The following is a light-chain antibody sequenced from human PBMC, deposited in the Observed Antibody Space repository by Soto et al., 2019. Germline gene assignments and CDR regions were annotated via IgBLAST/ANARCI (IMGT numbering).Light chain of an antibody. Sequence: DIQMTQSPSTLSASVGDRVTITCRASESISGWFAWYQQKPGKAPKLVIFKASTLESGVPSRFSGSGSGTEFTLSISSLQPDDFATYYCQQYNSYPRTFCQGTKVEIK. V-gene: IGKV1-5*03. CDR3: QQYNSYPRT. J-gene: IGKJ1*01. CDR1: ESISGW. CDR2: KAS.